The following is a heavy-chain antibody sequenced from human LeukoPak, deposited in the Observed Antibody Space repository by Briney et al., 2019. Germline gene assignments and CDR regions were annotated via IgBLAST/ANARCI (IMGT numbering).Heavy chain of an antibody. CDR1: GFTFDDYT. Sequence: GGSLRLSCAASGFTFDDYTMHWVRHAPGKGLEWGSLISWDGGSTYYTDSVKGRFTISRDNSKRSLYLQMNSLRTEDTAFYFCAKDGFWSPGRTVPPRWVHIDYWGQGTLVTVSS. V-gene: IGHV3-43*01. D-gene: IGHD3-3*01. CDR2: ISWDGGST. J-gene: IGHJ4*02. CDR3: AKDGFWSPGRTVPPRWVHIDY.